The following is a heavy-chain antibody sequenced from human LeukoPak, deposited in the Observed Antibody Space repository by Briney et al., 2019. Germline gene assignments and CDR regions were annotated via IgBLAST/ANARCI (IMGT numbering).Heavy chain of an antibody. CDR2: MSPNSGNT. CDR3: TRGPPNWGYDY. Sequence: GASVKVSCKASGYTLTSYDINWVRQATGQGLEWMGWMSPNSGNTGYAQKFQGRVTMTRSTSMSTAYMELSSLKSEDTAVFYCTRGPPNWGYDYWGQGTLVTVSS. J-gene: IGHJ4*02. CDR1: GYTLTSYD. V-gene: IGHV1-8*01. D-gene: IGHD7-27*01.